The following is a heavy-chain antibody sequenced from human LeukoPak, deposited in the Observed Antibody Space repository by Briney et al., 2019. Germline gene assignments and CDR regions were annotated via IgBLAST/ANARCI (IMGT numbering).Heavy chain of an antibody. CDR3: ARNQRRLDY. CDR2: IKQDGSEK. D-gene: IGHD1-14*01. CDR1: GFTFSSYW. V-gene: IGHV3-7*01. J-gene: IGHJ4*02. Sequence: GGSLRLSCAASGFTFSSYWMSWVRQAPGKGLELVANIKQDGSEKYYVDSVKGRFTISRGNAKSSLYLQMNSLRAEDTAVYYCARNQRRLDYWGQGTLVTVSS.